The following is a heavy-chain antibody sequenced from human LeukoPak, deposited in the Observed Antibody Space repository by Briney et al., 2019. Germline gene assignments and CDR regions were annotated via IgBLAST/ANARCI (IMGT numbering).Heavy chain of an antibody. V-gene: IGHV4-59*01. J-gene: IGHJ3*02. CDR2: IDVSGNT. Sequence: KASETLSLTCTVSGGSISRYYWSWIRRPPGKGLEWIGYIDVSGNTNYNPSLKSQVTISVDKSKNQFSLKLSFVTAADTAMYYCARSDYHNSGSHTVFDAFDIWGQGTRVTVSS. CDR1: GGSISRYY. CDR3: ARSDYHNSGSHTVFDAFDI. D-gene: IGHD3-10*01.